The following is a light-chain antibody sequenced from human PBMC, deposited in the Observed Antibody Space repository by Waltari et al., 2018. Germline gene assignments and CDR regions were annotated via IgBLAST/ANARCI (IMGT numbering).Light chain of an antibody. Sequence: EVVLTQSPATLSLSPGERATLSCRASQSVSNYLAWYEQKPGEAPRLLIYDASNRATGDPARCRCRGSGNDCPLNISSLEPEDFAVYYCQQRKFWPPITIGQGTRLESK. J-gene: IGKJ5*01. CDR3: QQRKFWPPIT. CDR1: QSVSNY. CDR2: DAS. V-gene: IGKV3-11*01.